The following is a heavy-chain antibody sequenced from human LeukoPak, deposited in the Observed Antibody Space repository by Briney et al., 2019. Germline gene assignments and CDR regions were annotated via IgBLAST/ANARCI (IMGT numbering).Heavy chain of an antibody. D-gene: IGHD2-21*01. V-gene: IGHV3-23*01. Sequence: GGSLRLSCAASGFIFRNYGMNWVRQAPGKGLEWVSGISSHGDITYYADSVKGRFTISRDNSKNTLYLQMNSLRAEDAAVYFCAKAPVTSCRGAYCYPFDSWGQGTLVTVSS. CDR2: ISSHGDIT. CDR3: AKAPVTSCRGAYCYPFDS. CDR1: GFIFRNYG. J-gene: IGHJ4*02.